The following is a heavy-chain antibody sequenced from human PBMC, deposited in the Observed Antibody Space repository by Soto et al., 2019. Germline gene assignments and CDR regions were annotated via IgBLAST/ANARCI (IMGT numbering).Heavy chain of an antibody. D-gene: IGHD6-19*01. J-gene: IGHJ4*02. CDR2: ISYDGSNK. CDR3: AKDQCSGWVDY. CDR1: GFTFSSYG. Sequence: QVQLVESGGGVVQPGRSLRLSCAASGFTFSSYGMHWVRQAPGKGLEWVAVISYDGSNKYYADSVKGRFTISRDNSKNTLYLQMNSLRAEDTAVYYCAKDQCSGWVDYWGQGTLVTVAS. V-gene: IGHV3-30*18.